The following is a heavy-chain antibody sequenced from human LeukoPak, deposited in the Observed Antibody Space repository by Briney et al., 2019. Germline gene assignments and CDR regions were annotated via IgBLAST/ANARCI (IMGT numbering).Heavy chain of an antibody. CDR3: ARSRIAAAGAPYGY. D-gene: IGHD6-13*01. CDR1: GXSFSGYY. J-gene: IGHJ4*02. CDR2: INHSGST. Sequence: SETLSLTCAVYGXSFSGYYWSWIRQPPGKGLEWMGEINHSGSTNYNPSLKSRVTISVDTSKNQFSLKLSSVTAADTAVYYCARSRIAAAGAPYGYWGQGTLVTVSS. V-gene: IGHV4-34*01.